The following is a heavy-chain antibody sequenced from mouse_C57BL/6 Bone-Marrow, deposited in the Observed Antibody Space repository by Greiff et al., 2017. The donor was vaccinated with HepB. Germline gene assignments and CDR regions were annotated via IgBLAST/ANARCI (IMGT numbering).Heavy chain of an antibody. J-gene: IGHJ4*01. V-gene: IGHV5-6*01. CDR1: GFTFSSYG. CDR3: SRRERMDY. Sequence: EVQLVESGGDLVKPGGSLKLSCAASGFTFSSYGMSWVRQTPDKRLEWVATISSGGSYTYYPDSVKGRFTISRDNAKNTLYLQMSSLKSEDTAMYYCSRRERMDYGGQGTAVTVSA. CDR2: ISSGGSYT.